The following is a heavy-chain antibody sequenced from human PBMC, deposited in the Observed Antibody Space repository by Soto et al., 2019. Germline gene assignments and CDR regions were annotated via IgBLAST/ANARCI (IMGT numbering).Heavy chain of an antibody. Sequence: GGSLRLSCAASGFTFSSYGMHWVRQAPGKGLEWVAVIWYDGSNKYYADSVKGRFTISRDNSKNTLYLQMNSLRAEDTAVYYCARALTQDDSSGWHDYYYGMDVWGQGTTVTVSS. V-gene: IGHV3-33*01. D-gene: IGHD6-19*01. CDR1: GFTFSSYG. CDR3: ARALTQDDSSGWHDYYYGMDV. CDR2: IWYDGSNK. J-gene: IGHJ6*02.